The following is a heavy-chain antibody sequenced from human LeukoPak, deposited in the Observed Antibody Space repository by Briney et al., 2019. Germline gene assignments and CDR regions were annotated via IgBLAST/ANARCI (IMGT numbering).Heavy chain of an antibody. J-gene: IGHJ4*02. CDR2: IYATGTT. CDR1: GDSISSGNYY. CDR3: ARESAPTGPFFDS. D-gene: IGHD1-1*01. V-gene: IGHV4-61*02. Sequence: PSQTLSLTCTVSGDSISSGNYYWTWIRQPAGEGLEWIGRIYATGTTHYNPSLKSRVTISIRTSRNQFSLRVSSVTAADTAIYYCARESAPTGPFFDSWGRGILVTVSS.